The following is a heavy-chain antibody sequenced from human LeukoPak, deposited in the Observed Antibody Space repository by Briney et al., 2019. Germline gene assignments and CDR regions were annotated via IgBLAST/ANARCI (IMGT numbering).Heavy chain of an antibody. Sequence: ASVKVSCKASGYTFTTYAMHWVRQAPGQRLEWMGWINAGNGNTKYSQKFQGRVTITRDTSASTAYMELSSLRSEDTAVYYCTRVGRGTTIINEHRYFDYWGQGTLVTVSS. CDR2: INAGNGNT. D-gene: IGHD3-22*01. J-gene: IGHJ4*02. CDR1: GYTFTTYA. CDR3: TRVGRGTTIINEHRYFDY. V-gene: IGHV1-3*01.